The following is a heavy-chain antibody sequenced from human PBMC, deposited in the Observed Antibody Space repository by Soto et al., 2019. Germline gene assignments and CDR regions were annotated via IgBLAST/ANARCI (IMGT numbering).Heavy chain of an antibody. CDR2: ISYDGSNK. Sequence: GGSLRLSCAASGFTFSSYAMHWVRQAPGKGLEWVAVISYDGSNKYYADSVKGRFTIYRDNSKNTLYLQMNSLRAEDTAVYYCARDHEYYDLYGMDVWGQGTTVTVSS. D-gene: IGHD1-26*01. CDR1: GFTFSSYA. J-gene: IGHJ6*02. V-gene: IGHV3-30-3*01. CDR3: ARDHEYYDLYGMDV.